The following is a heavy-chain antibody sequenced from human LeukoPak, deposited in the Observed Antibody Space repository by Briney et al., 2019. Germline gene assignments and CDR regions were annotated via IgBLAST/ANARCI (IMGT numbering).Heavy chain of an antibody. D-gene: IGHD4/OR15-4a*01. V-gene: IGHV1-46*01. J-gene: IGHJ4*02. CDR3: ARGRLEVLHFDY. CDR2: INPSGGRT. CDR1: GYTFTIYY. Sequence: ASVKVSCRASGYTFTIYYMHWVRQAPGQGLEWMGIINPSGGRTSYAQKFQGRVTMTRDTSTSTVYMELSSLRSEDTAVYYCARGRLEVLHFDYWGQGTLVTVSS.